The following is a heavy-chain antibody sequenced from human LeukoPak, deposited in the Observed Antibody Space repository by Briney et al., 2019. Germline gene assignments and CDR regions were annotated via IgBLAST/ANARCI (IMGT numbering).Heavy chain of an antibody. V-gene: IGHV3-30*09. CDR2: ISNDENNK. CDR3: VLRPYRGLFGF. D-gene: IGHD1-14*01. J-gene: IGHJ4*02. Sequence: PGGSLRLSCAASGFTFSSYAMHWVRQAPGKGLEWVAAISNDENNKYYADSVKGRFAISRDNSKYTLYLQMNSLRPEDTAVYYCVLRPYRGLFGFRGQGTLVNV. CDR1: GFTFSSYA.